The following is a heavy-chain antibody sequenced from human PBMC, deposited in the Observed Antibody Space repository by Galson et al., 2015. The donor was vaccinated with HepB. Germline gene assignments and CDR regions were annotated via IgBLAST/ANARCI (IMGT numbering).Heavy chain of an antibody. D-gene: IGHD5-12*01. V-gene: IGHV3-11*01. CDR2: ISDSGDTI. CDR1: GFTFSDYY. CDR3: SRDAKGGYGPFDY. Sequence: SLRLSCAASGFTFSDYYMTWIRQAPGKGLEWISYISDSGDTIYYADSVRGRFTISRDNANNSLYLQMNSLKTEDTALYYCSRDAKGGYGPFDYWGQGTLVTVSS. J-gene: IGHJ4*02.